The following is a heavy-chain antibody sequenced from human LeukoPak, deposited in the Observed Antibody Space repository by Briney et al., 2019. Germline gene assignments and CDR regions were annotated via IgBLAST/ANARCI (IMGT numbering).Heavy chain of an antibody. Sequence: SETLSLTCAVYGGSFSGYYWSWIRQPPGKGLEWIGEINHSGSTNYNPSLKSRVTISVDTSKNQFSLKLSSVTAADTAVYYCARLHLAAVDYWGQGTLVTVSS. V-gene: IGHV4-34*01. D-gene: IGHD6-13*01. J-gene: IGHJ4*02. CDR3: ARLHLAAVDY. CDR1: GGSFSGYY. CDR2: INHSGST.